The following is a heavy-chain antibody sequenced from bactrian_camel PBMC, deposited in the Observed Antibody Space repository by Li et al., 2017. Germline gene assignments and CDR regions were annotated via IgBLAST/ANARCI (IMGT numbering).Heavy chain of an antibody. J-gene: IGHJ4*01. Sequence: HVQLVESGGGSVQAGGSLRLSCVASGYTLPMNMGWFRRLPGQEREGVAVISGDGRTNYADSVKGRFTVSRDNANNTVNLMMNSLKPEDTAMYYCAADDALGGSWFSPLNRPYNHWSQGTQVTVS. CDR2: ISGDGRT. D-gene: IGHD6*01. V-gene: IGHV3S53*01. CDR3: AADDALGGSWFSPLNRPYNH. CDR1: GYTLPMN.